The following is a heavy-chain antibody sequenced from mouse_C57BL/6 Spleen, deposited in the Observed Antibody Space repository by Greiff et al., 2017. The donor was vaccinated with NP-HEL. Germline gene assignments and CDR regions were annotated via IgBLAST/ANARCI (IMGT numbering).Heavy chain of an antibody. CDR3: ARWTAQATY. V-gene: IGHV1-54*01. CDR2: INPGSGGT. Sequence: QVQLKQSGAELVRPGTSVKVSCKASGYAFTNYLIEWVKQRPGQGLEWIGVINPGSGGTNYNEKFKGKATLTADKSSSTAYMQLSSLTSEDSAVYFCARWTAQATYWGQGTLVTVAA. CDR1: GYAFTNYL. D-gene: IGHD3-2*02. J-gene: IGHJ3*01.